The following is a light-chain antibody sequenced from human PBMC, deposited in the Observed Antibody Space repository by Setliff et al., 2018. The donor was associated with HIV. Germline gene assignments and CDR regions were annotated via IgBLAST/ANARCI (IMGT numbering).Light chain of an antibody. CDR3: CSYAGSSTNV. V-gene: IGLV2-23*01. Sequence: QPALTQPASVSGSPGQSITISCTGTTNDVGTYNLVSWYQQHPGKAPKLMIYEGSKRPSGVSNRFSGSKSGNTASLTISGLQAEDEADYYCCSYAGSSTNVFGTGTKVTVL. CDR1: TNDVGTYNL. CDR2: EGS. J-gene: IGLJ1*01.